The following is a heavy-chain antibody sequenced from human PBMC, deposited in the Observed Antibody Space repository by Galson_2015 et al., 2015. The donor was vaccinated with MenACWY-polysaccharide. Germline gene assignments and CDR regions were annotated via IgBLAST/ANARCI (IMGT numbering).Heavy chain of an antibody. D-gene: IGHD2-2*01. J-gene: IGHJ5*02. CDR2: MNQDGSVK. V-gene: IGHV3-7*01. CDR3: ARGGLPGAMDL. CDR1: GFTFTNYA. Sequence: SLRLSCAASGFTFTNYAMSWVRQAPGKGLEWVANMNQDGSVKYYIDSVKGRFTISRDNAKNSLSLQMNRLRGDDTAVYYCARGGLPGAMDLWGQGTLVTVSS.